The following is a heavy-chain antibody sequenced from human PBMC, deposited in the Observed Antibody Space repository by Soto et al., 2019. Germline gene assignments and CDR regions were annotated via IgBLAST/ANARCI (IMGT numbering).Heavy chain of an antibody. CDR2: IYYSVST. J-gene: IGHJ6*02. D-gene: IGHD3-10*01. CDR3: ARVFGFGGMDV. V-gene: IGHV4-31*03. CDR1: GGSISSGGYY. Sequence: QVQLQESGPGLVKPSQTLSLTCTVSGGSISSGGYYWSWIRQHPGKGLEWIGYIYYSVSTYYNPSLEXRXTXAXXTSKNRFSLKLSSVTAADTAVYYCARVFGFGGMDVWGQGTTVTVSS.